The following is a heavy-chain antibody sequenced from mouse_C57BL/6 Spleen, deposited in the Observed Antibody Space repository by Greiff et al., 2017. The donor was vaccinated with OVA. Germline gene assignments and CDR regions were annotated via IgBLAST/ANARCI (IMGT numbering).Heavy chain of an antibody. CDR3: ARECLYYAMDY. Sequence: QVQLQQPGAELVRPGSSVKLSCKASGYTFTSYWMDWVKQRPGQGLEWIGNIYPSDSETHYNQNFKDKATLTVDKSSRTAYIQLGSLTYEDSAVYYCARECLYYAMDYWGQGTSVTVSS. CDR2: IYPSDSET. J-gene: IGHJ4*01. CDR1: GYTFTSYW. V-gene: IGHV1-61*01.